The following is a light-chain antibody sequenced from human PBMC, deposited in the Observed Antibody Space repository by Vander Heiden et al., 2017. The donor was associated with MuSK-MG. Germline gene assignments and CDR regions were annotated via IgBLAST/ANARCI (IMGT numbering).Light chain of an antibody. J-gene: IGLJ2*01. Sequence: QSLLTRPPSVSGARGQRATISTTGSGSISGAGYDVHWNQQLPGKAPKPRILGNRSRPSGVPARVSGSKSGTYALTDITGLQAEDEADEYCQFYDNRLSGVCGGGTKMTVL. CDR3: QFYDNRLSGV. CDR2: GNR. CDR1: GSISGAGYD. V-gene: IGLV1-40*01.